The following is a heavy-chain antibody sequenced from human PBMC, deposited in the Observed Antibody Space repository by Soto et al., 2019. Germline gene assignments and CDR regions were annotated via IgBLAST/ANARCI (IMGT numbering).Heavy chain of an antibody. CDR1: GGTISGYY. V-gene: IGHV4-4*07. CDR2: IYSSGNT. Sequence: QVHLQESGPGLVKPSETLSLTCSVSGGTISGYYWTWIRQPAGKGLEWIGRIYSSGNTKYNPSLQSRVTMSLDTSNNQLSLRLTSVTAADTAVYYGARGKRFSDWFDPWGQGTLVTVAS. D-gene: IGHD3-3*01. CDR3: ARGKRFSDWFDP. J-gene: IGHJ5*02.